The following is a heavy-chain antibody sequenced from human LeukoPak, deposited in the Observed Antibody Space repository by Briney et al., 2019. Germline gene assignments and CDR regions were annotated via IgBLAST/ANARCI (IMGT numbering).Heavy chain of an antibody. J-gene: IGHJ4*02. D-gene: IGHD4-17*01. CDR2: ISSGSSYI. CDR3: ARNYGDYVYYFDY. Sequence: GGSLRLSCAASGFSFSSYRMNWVRQAPGKGLEWVSSISSGSSYIDNTNSVKSRFTISRDNAKNSLYLQMNSLRAEDTAVYYCARNYGDYVYYFDYWGQGTLVTVSS. V-gene: IGHV3-21*01. CDR1: GFSFSSYR.